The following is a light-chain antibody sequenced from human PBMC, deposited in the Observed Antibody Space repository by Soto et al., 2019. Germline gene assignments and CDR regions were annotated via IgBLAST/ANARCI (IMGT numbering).Light chain of an antibody. CDR3: QQYNDWPT. J-gene: IGKJ1*01. V-gene: IGKV3-15*01. CDR2: GAF. Sequence: EIILTQSPATLYVSPGERATLSCRASQSVTNNFLVWYQQKPGQPPRLLIYGAFTRATGIPARFSGSGSGTEFTLTITSLQSEDFAVYYCQQYNDWPTFGQGTKVDIK. CDR1: QSVTNN.